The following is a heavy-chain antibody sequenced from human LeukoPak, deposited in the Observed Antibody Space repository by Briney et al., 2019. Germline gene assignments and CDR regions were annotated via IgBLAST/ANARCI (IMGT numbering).Heavy chain of an antibody. D-gene: IGHD2-2*01. J-gene: IGHJ3*01. CDR2: ISSSGNTI. Sequence: SGGSLRLSCAASGFTFSDYYMSWIRQAPGKGLEWVSYISSSGNTIYYADSVKGRFTISRDNAKNSVYLQMYSLGAEDTAVYYCARKGAPAVIPWGFDFWGQGTMVTVSS. CDR3: ARKGAPAVIPWGFDF. CDR1: GFTFSDYY. V-gene: IGHV3-11*01.